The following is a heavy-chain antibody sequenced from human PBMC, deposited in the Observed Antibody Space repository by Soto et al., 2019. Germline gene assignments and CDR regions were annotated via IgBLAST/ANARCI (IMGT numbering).Heavy chain of an antibody. J-gene: IGHJ6*02. D-gene: IGHD2-2*02. CDR2: INPNSGVT. CDR1: GNIFTGHY. V-gene: IGHV1-2*04. Sequence: GASVKVSCKASGNIFTGHYIHWVRQAPGQGLEWMGWINPNSGVTSYAQKFQGWLTMTRDTSINTAYMELSRLKSDDTAVYYCARGTSITCYNCFYYGMDVWGQGTTVTVSS. CDR3: ARGTSITCYNCFYYGMDV.